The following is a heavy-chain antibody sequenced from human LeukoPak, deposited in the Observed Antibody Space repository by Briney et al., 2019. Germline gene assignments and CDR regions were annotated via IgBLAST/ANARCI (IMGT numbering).Heavy chain of an antibody. CDR1: GFTFRSFS. J-gene: IGHJ4*02. Sequence: GGSLRLSCAASGFTFRSFSMTWVRQAPGKGLEWVASFTSRSRNIYYADSVKGRFTISRDNAKNSLYLQMNSLRAEDTAVYFCARAHSSSWEYWGQGALVTVSS. D-gene: IGHD6-13*01. V-gene: IGHV3-21*01. CDR3: ARAHSSSWEY. CDR2: FTSRSRNI.